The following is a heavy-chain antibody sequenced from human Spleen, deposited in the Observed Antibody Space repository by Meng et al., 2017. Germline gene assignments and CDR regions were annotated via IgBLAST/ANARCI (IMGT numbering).Heavy chain of an antibody. V-gene: IGHV4-59*08. CDR3: GALSSTWHLDY. J-gene: IGHJ4*02. Sequence: QVQLQESGPGLVKPSETLSRPCTVSGGSISSFYWSWIRQPPGKGLEWIGYMYHTGRTNYNPSLKSRLTISVDTSKNQFSLKLSSLTAADTAVYYCGALSSTWHLDYWGRGTLVTVSS. CDR2: MYHTGRT. D-gene: IGHD6-13*01. CDR1: GGSISSFY.